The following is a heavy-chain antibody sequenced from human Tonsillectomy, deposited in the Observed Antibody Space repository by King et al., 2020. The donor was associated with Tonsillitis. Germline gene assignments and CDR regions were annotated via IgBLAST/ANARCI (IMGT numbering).Heavy chain of an antibody. CDR1: GFSITSSGVG. CDR2: IYWDDDK. J-gene: IGHJ4*02. V-gene: IGHV2-5*02. Sequence: TLKESGPTLVKPTQTLTLTCTLSGFSITSSGVGVGWIRQSPGQALEWLALIYWDDDKRYSPSLKSRLVSTKEPSKNQVVLTVTNMAPVDTGTYYCARRQVLSVGNGWNEGVFYFWGQGILVSVSS. D-gene: IGHD1-1*01. CDR3: ARRQVLSVGNGWNEGVFYF.